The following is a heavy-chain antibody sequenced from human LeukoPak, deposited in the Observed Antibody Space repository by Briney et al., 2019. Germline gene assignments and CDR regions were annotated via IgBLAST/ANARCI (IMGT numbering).Heavy chain of an antibody. J-gene: IGHJ6*03. CDR1: GGTFSSYA. V-gene: IGHV1-69*01. Sequence: GASVKVSCKASGGTFSSYAISWVRQAPGQGLEWMGGVIPIFGTANYAQKFQGRVTITADESTSTDYMELSSLRSEDTAVYYCARGHDSSGYLYYYYYMDVWGKGTTVTVSS. CDR3: ARGHDSSGYLYYYYYMDV. CDR2: VIPIFGTA. D-gene: IGHD3-22*01.